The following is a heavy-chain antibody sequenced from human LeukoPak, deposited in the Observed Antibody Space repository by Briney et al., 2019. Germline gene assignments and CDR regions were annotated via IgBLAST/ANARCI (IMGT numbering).Heavy chain of an antibody. J-gene: IGHJ1*01. CDR2: INSDGST. V-gene: IGHV3-74*01. CDR1: GFTFSSYW. CDR3: ARAPSEIGGYYPEYFRH. D-gene: IGHD3-22*01. Sequence: WESLSLSCVASGFTFSSYWMHWVRQAPGKGLGWVSRINSDGSTNYADSVKGRFTISRDNAKNTVSLQMNSLRAEDTGVYFCARAPSEIGGYYPEYFRHWGQGTLVTVSS.